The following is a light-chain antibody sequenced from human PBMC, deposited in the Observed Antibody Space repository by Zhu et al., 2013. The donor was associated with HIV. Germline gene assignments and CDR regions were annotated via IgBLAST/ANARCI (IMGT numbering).Light chain of an antibody. V-gene: IGLV2-14*01. Sequence: QSALTQPASVSGSPGQSITISCTGTSSDVGGYKYVSWYQQHPGTAPKLMIYEVNNRPSGVSSRFSGSKSGNTASLIISGLQAEDEADYYCSSYTSTYTYVFGTGTRVTVL. CDR1: SSDVGGYKY. CDR2: EVN. CDR3: SSYTSTYTYV. J-gene: IGLJ1*01.